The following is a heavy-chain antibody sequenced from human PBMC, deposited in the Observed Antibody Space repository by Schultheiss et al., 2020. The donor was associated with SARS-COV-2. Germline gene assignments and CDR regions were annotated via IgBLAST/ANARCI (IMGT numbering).Heavy chain of an antibody. Sequence: SETLSLTCAVCGGSFSGYYWSWIRQPPGKGLEWIGEINHSGSTNYNPSLKSRVTISVDTSKNQFSLKLSSVTAADTAVYYCARHGSSYSSGWSHPYNWFDPWGQGTLVTVSS. CDR2: INHSGST. CDR3: ARHGSSYSSGWSHPYNWFDP. D-gene: IGHD6-19*01. J-gene: IGHJ5*02. CDR1: GGSFSGYY. V-gene: IGHV4-34*01.